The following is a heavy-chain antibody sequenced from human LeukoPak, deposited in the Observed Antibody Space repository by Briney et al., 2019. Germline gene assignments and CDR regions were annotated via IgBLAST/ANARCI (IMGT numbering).Heavy chain of an antibody. CDR3: ARAGGRGYDILTGYNYYYYGMDV. J-gene: IGHJ6*02. CDR2: ISAYNGNT. Sequence: ASVKVSCKASGYTFTSYGISWVRQAPGQGLEWMGWISAYNGNTNYAQKLQGRVTMTTDTSTSTAYMELRSLRSDDTAVYYRARAGGRGYDILTGYNYYYYGMDVWGQGTTVTVSS. V-gene: IGHV1-18*01. CDR1: GYTFTSYG. D-gene: IGHD3-9*01.